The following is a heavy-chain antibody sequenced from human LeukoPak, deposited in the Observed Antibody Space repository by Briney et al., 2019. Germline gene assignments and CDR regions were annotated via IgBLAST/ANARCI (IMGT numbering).Heavy chain of an antibody. CDR1: GFTFSSYA. D-gene: IGHD2-2*02. CDR3: AKDPPIVVVPAAIGGDWFDP. Sequence: GGSLRLSCAASGFTFSSYAMSWVRQAPGKGLEWVSAISGSGGSTYYADSVKGRFTISRDNSKNTLYLQMNSLRAEDTAVYYCAKDPPIVVVPAAIGGDWFDPWGQGTLVTVSS. J-gene: IGHJ5*02. CDR2: ISGSGGST. V-gene: IGHV3-23*01.